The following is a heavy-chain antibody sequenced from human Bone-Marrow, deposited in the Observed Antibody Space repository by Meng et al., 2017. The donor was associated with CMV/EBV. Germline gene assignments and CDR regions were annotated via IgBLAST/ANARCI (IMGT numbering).Heavy chain of an antibody. CDR2: ISSSSSYI. Sequence: GGSLRLSCAASGFTFSSYSMNWVRQAPGKGLEWVSSISSSSSYIYYADSVKGRFTISRDNAKNSLYLQMNSLRAEDTAVYYCARGGYGSGSTYYYYYYGMDVWGQGTTVNGAS. CDR1: GFTFSSYS. J-gene: IGHJ6*02. D-gene: IGHD3-10*01. CDR3: ARGGYGSGSTYYYYYYGMDV. V-gene: IGHV3-21*01.